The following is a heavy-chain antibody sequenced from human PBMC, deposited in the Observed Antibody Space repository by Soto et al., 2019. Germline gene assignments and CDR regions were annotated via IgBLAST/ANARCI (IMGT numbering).Heavy chain of an antibody. CDR1: GFTFSSYG. Sequence: QVQLVESGGGVVQPGRSLRLSCAASGFTFSSYGMQWVRQAPGKGLEWVAVIWHDGSNQYYADSVKVRFTASKDNSKNTLYLQLNSLRVEDTAVYYCARERGQIDYWGEGTLVTVSS. CDR2: IWHDGSNQ. J-gene: IGHJ4*02. V-gene: IGHV3-33*01. CDR3: ARERGQIDY.